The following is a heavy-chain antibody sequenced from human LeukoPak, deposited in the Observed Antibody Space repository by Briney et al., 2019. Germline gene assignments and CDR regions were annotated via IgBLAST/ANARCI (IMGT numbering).Heavy chain of an antibody. CDR2: LYYSGST. V-gene: IGHV4-39*07. J-gene: IGHJ5*02. Sequence: SETLSLTCTVSGDSISSITYYWGWIRQPPGKGLEWIGNLYYSGSTYYNPSLKSRVTISVDKSKNHFSLKLSSVTAADTAVYYCARVYYDILTGRLREFSSLAWFDPWGQGTLVTVSS. D-gene: IGHD3-9*01. CDR3: ARVYYDILTGRLREFSSLAWFDP. CDR1: GDSISSITYY.